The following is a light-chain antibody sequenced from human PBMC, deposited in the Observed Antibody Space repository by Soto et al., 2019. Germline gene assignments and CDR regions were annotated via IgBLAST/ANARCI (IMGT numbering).Light chain of an antibody. CDR3: QQHGTSPIT. Sequence: EIVMTQSPATLSVSPGERATLSCRASQSVSSNLAWYQQKPGQAPRLLIYGASTRATGIPARFSGSGSGTDFTLTISRLEPEDFAVYYCQQHGTSPITFGQGTRLE. CDR1: QSVSSN. V-gene: IGKV3-15*01. CDR2: GAS. J-gene: IGKJ5*01.